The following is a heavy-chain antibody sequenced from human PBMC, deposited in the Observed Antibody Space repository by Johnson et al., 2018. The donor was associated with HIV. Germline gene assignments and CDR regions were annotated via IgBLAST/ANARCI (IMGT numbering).Heavy chain of an antibody. J-gene: IGHJ3*02. CDR2: ISFDGSNK. V-gene: IGHV3-30*04. CDR3: ANFYTDNTLGLFGAFDI. CDR1: GSTFNKFA. D-gene: IGHD1-1*01. Sequence: QVQLVESGGGLVQPGGSLRLSCTASGSTFNKFAMHWVRQAPGKGLEWLAFISFDGSNKYYAAYVKGRFTFSRDNSKNTLYLQMNSLRAEDTAVYYCANFYTDNTLGLFGAFDIWGQGTMVTVSS.